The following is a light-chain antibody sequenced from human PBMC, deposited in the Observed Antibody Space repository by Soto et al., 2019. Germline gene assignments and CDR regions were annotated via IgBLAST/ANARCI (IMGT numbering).Light chain of an antibody. J-gene: IGKJ1*01. CDR1: QYINTR. Sequence: EIVLTQSPATLSSFPGDRVTLSCRASQYINTRLAWYQHRPGQAPRLLIYQTSLRAAGIPARFSASGSGTDFTLTISDVQPEDFALYYCLQRQSWPRTFGQGTKVDI. CDR3: LQRQSWPRT. CDR2: QTS. V-gene: IGKV3-11*01.